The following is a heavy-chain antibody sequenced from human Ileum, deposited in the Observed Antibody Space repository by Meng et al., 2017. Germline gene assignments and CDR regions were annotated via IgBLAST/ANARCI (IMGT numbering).Heavy chain of an antibody. V-gene: IGHV4-61*01. D-gene: IGHD1/OR15-1a*01. CDR3: ASYFSYNCNKRNYYFDY. J-gene: IGHJ4*02. Sequence: VPPAATGTGKLGTVGILCLTFTVPGGFRGRGIEYVTWTRQRPGKGRELIKYFNYREGTKYTPSLKRRVTTSVGKSKNQCSLKLSSVTEADTAVYYCASYFSYNCNKRNYYFDYWGQGTLVTVSS. CDR2: FNYREGT. CDR1: GGFRGRGIEY.